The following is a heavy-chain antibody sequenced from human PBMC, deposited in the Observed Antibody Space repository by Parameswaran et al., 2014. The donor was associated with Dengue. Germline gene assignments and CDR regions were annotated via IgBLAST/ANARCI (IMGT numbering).Heavy chain of an antibody. J-gene: IGHJ5*02. CDR2: ISAYNGYT. CDR3: ARDGLACTSATCYIWFDP. D-gene: IGHD2-2*02. V-gene: IGHV1-18*01. Sequence: WVRQAPGQGLEWMGWISAYNGYTNYPQNFQGRVTLTTDTSTNTAYMELKSLRSDDSAVYYCARDGLACTSATCYIWFDPWGQGTLVTVSS.